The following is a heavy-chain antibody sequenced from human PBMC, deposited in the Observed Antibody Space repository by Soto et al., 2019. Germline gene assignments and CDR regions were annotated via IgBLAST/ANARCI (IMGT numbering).Heavy chain of an antibody. Sequence: SETLSLTCAVYGGSFSGYYWSWIRQPPGKGLEWIGEINHSGSTNYNPSLKSRVTISVDTSKNHFSLKLSSVTAADTAVYYCARENGITMVRGVIISDYYYYMDVWGKGTTVTVSS. CDR2: INHSGST. CDR1: GGSFSGYY. J-gene: IGHJ6*03. CDR3: ARENGITMVRGVIISDYYYYMDV. D-gene: IGHD3-10*01. V-gene: IGHV4-34*01.